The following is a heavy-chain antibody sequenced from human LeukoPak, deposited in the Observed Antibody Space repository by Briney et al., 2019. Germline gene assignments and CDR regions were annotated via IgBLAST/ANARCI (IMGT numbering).Heavy chain of an antibody. CDR2: INVDGTAE. Sequence: PGGSLRLSCAASGFSFSTIYMSWVRQTPGQGLEWVANINVDGTAEYYVDSVKGRFTISRDNAKNSLYSQMNSLRAEDTAVYYCARDPYRFAFDIWGQGTVVLVSS. CDR1: GFSFSTIY. J-gene: IGHJ3*02. V-gene: IGHV3-7*03. CDR3: ARDPYRFAFDI. D-gene: IGHD1-26*01.